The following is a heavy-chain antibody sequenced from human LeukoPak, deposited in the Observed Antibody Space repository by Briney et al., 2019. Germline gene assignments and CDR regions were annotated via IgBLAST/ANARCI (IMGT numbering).Heavy chain of an antibody. J-gene: IGHJ5*02. Sequence: GGSLRLSCAASGFTFSDYWMSWVRQAPGKGLEWVATIDQDGRDKFSVDSVKGRFTISRDNARNSMYVQMKSLRVEDTAVYYCAKTSLGWLDPWGQGALVTVSS. V-gene: IGHV3-7*01. CDR1: GFTFSDYW. D-gene: IGHD7-27*01. CDR2: IDQDGRDK. CDR3: AKTSLGWLDP.